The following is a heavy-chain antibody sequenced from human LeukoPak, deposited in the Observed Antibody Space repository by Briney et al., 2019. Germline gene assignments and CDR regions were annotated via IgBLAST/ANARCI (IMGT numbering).Heavy chain of an antibody. V-gene: IGHV1-69*05. Sequence: SVKVSCKASGGTFSSYAISWVRHAPGQGLEWMGGIIPIFGTANYAQKFQGRVTITTDESTSTAYMELSSLRSEDTAVYYCARSGATSAGDFDYWGQGTLVTVSS. J-gene: IGHJ4*02. CDR1: GGTFSSYA. CDR3: ARSGATSAGDFDY. CDR2: IIPIFGTA. D-gene: IGHD1-26*01.